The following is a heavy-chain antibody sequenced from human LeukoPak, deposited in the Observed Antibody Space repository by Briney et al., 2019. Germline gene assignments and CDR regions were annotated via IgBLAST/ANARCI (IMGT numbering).Heavy chain of an antibody. D-gene: IGHD3-10*01. Sequence: GGSERLSCAASGFSFSRYSMNWARHAPGKGLEWVSSISSISSYIYYADSVKGRFTISRDNAKNSLYLQMNSLRAEDTAVYYCARARGRGYYYGSGSSYYYGMDVWGQGTTVTVSS. V-gene: IGHV3-21*01. J-gene: IGHJ6*02. CDR1: GFSFSRYS. CDR3: ARARGRGYYYGSGSSYYYGMDV. CDR2: ISSISSYI.